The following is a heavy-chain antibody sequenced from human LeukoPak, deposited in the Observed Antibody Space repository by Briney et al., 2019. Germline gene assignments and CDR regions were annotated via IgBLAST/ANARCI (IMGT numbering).Heavy chain of an antibody. CDR3: AKDPTYYDFWSGYATDYYYYYGMDV. J-gene: IGHJ6*02. CDR2: ISYDGSNK. D-gene: IGHD3-3*01. Sequence: GGSLRLSCAASGFTFSSYGMHWVRQAPGKGLEWVAVISYDGSNKYYADSVKGRFTISRDNSKNTLYLQMNSLRAEDTAVYYCAKDPTYYDFWSGYATDYYYYYGMDVRGQGTTVTVSS. V-gene: IGHV3-30*18. CDR1: GFTFSSYG.